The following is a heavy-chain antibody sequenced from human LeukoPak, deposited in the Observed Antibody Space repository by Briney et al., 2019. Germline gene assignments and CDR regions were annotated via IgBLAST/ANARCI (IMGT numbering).Heavy chain of an antibody. CDR1: GFAFGSYA. V-gene: IGHV3-23*01. CDR2: ISGSGGST. D-gene: IGHD3-10*01. J-gene: IGHJ4*02. Sequence: GRSLRLSCAVSGFAFGSYAMSWVRQAPGKGLEWISAISGSGGSTYYADSVKGRFTISRDNSKNTLYLQMNSLRAEDTAVYYCAKDGSDRGVIITRYFDYWGQGTLVTVSS. CDR3: AKDGSDRGVIITRYFDY.